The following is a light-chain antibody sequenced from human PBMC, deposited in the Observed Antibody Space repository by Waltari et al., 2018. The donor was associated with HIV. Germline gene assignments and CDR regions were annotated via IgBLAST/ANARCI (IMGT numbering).Light chain of an antibody. CDR3: AAWDDSLKGYV. Sequence: QSVLTQPPSASGTPGQRVTISCSGSSSNIGKNTVNWYQQLPGTAPKPLIYSNNRRPSGVPDRFSGPKSGTSASLAISGLQSEDEADYYCAAWDDSLKGYVFGPGTEVSVL. CDR1: SSNIGKNT. CDR2: SNN. J-gene: IGLJ1*01. V-gene: IGLV1-44*01.